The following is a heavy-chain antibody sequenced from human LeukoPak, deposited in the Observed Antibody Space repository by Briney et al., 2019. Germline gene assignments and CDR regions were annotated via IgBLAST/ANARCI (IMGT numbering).Heavy chain of an antibody. Sequence: GGSLRLSCAASGFTFSDYYMSWIRQAPGKGLEWVSSITGGHYATYNTDSVKGRFTISRDNAKNTLYLQMNSLRADDTAIYYCTKDPNGDYIGAFDPWGQGTLVTVSS. J-gene: IGHJ5*02. D-gene: IGHD4-17*01. CDR3: TKDPNGDYIGAFDP. V-gene: IGHV3-23*01. CDR1: GFTFSDYY. CDR2: ITGGHYAT.